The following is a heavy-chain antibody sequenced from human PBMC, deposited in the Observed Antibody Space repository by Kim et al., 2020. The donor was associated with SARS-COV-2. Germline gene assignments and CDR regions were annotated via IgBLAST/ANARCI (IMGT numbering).Heavy chain of an antibody. J-gene: IGHJ5*02. CDR2: INHSGST. V-gene: IGHV4-34*01. CDR3: ASWYSSGWYRRSDWFDP. CDR1: GGSFSGYY. D-gene: IGHD6-19*01. Sequence: SETLSLTCAVYGGSFSGYYWSWIRQPPGKGLEWIGEINHSGSTNYNPSLKSRVTISVDTSKNQFSLKLSSVTAADTAVYYCASWYSSGWYRRSDWFDPWGQGTLVTVSS.